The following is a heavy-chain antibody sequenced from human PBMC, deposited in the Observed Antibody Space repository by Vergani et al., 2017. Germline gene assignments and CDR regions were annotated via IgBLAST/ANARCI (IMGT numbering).Heavy chain of an antibody. CDR3: ATQLPPGSSDYYGMYV. CDR1: GFSFNRDW. J-gene: IGHJ6*04. Sequence: EVQLVQSGAEVKKSGEPLKISCKGSGFSFNRDWIGWARQMAGKGLEWRGIIYPGDYETRYRPSFQGQGTISVDKSISTAYLLWSSRKASDSAMLYCATQLPPGSSDYYGMYVWGEGTTVTVSS. CDR2: IYPGDYET. V-gene: IGHV5-51*01. D-gene: IGHD7-27*01.